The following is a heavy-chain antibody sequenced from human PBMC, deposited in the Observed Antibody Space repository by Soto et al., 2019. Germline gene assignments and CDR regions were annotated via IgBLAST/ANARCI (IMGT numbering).Heavy chain of an antibody. CDR1: GYTFTTYD. CDR3: ARRKERSGPHYFDF. CDR2: MNPYSGNT. D-gene: IGHD6-25*01. Sequence: ASVKVSCKASGYTFTTYDISWVRQATGQGLEWMGWMNPYSGNTGYAQKFQGRVTVTRNTSISTVYMELSGLRPDDTAVYYCARRKERSGPHYFDFWGQGSQVTVSS. J-gene: IGHJ4*02. V-gene: IGHV1-8*01.